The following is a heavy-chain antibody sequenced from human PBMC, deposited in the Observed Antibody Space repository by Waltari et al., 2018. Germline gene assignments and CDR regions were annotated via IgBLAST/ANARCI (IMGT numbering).Heavy chain of an antibody. CDR3: AREVVPAALGFGDFDY. V-gene: IGHV4-61*02. D-gene: IGHD2-2*01. J-gene: IGHJ4*02. CDR2: IYKRGDT. CDR1: GGSISRGRFY. Sequence: QVQLQESGPGLVKPSQTLSLTCTVSGGSISRGRFYWNWIRQPAGKGLGWVGSIYKRGDTTYHPSLKSRVTLSLDTSKNQFSLELTSMTAADTATYYCAREVVPAALGFGDFDYWGRGTLVTVSS.